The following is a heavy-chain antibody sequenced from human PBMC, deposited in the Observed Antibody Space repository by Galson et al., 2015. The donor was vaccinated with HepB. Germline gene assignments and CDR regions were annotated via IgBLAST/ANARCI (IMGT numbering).Heavy chain of an antibody. J-gene: IGHJ5*02. D-gene: IGHD3-10*01. CDR3: ARVSPPMVRGAIAGPQENWFDP. CDR2: INPSGGST. CDR1: GYTFTSYY. V-gene: IGHV1-46*03. Sequence: SVKVSCKASGYTFTSYYMHWVRQAPGQGLEWMGIINPSGGSTSYAQKFQGRVTMTRDTSTSTVYMELSSLRSEDTAVYYCARVSPPMVRGAIAGPQENWFDPWGQGTLVTVSS.